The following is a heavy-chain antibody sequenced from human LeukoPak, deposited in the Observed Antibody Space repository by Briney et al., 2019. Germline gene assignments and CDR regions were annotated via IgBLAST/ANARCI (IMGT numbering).Heavy chain of an antibody. J-gene: IGHJ4*02. V-gene: IGHV1-3*01. CDR2: INAGNGKT. Sequence: ASEKVSCKASGYMFSDYAIQWVRQAPGQGLEWMGWINAGNGKTKYSQKFQGRVTITREASASTAYVELSGLRSEDTAVYYCARARWTSTVTTYYLDYWGQGTLVTVSS. CDR3: ARARWTSTVTTYYLDY. CDR1: GYMFSDYA. D-gene: IGHD4-17*01.